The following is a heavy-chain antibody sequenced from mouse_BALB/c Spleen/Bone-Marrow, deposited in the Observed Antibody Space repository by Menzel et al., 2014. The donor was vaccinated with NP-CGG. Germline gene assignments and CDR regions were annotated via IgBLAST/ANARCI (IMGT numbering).Heavy chain of an antibody. J-gene: IGHJ4*01. V-gene: IGHV5-4*02. Sequence: EVKLVESGGGLVKPGGSLKLSCAASGFTFXDYYMYWVRQTPEKRLEWVATISDGGSYTYYPDSVKGRFTTSRDNAKNNLYLQMSSLKSEDTAMYYCARVLRPHYYAMDYWGQGTSVTVSS. CDR3: ARVLRPHYYAMDY. CDR2: ISDGGSYT. D-gene: IGHD1-2*01. CDR1: GFTFXDYY.